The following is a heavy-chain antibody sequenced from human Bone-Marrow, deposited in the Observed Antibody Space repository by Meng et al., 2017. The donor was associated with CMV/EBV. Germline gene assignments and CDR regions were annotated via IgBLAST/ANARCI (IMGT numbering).Heavy chain of an antibody. V-gene: IGHV1-18*01. CDR2: ISAYNGNT. J-gene: IGHJ6*02. CDR3: ARCHLWFGEFYYYYGMDV. D-gene: IGHD3-10*01. Sequence: FTSYGISWVRQAPGQGLEWMGWISAYNGNTNYAQKLQGRVTMTTDTSTSTAYMELRSLRSDDTAVYYCARCHLWFGEFYYYYGMDVWGQGTTVTVSS. CDR1: FTSYG.